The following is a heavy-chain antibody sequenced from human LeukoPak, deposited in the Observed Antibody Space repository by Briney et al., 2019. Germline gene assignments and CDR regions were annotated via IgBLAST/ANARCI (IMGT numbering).Heavy chain of an antibody. CDR2: TYCGSKWYN. Sequence: SQTLSLTCAISGDSVSSNSVAWNWIRQSPSSGLEWLGRTYCGSKWYNDYAVSVKSRIPLNPATSKNQFSLHLNSVTPEDTAVYYCARGRVFDYWGQGTLVSVSS. V-gene: IGHV6-1*01. J-gene: IGHJ4*02. CDR3: ARGRVFDY. CDR1: GDSVSSNSVA.